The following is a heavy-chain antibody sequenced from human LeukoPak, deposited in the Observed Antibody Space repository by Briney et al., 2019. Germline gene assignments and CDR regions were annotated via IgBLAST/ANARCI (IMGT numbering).Heavy chain of an antibody. CDR3: ASYSSSGLFDY. Sequence: PSETLSLTCTVSGGSISSSSYYWGWIRQPPGKGLEWIGSIYYSGSTYYNPSLKSRVTISVDTSKNQFSLKLSSVTAADTAVYYCASYSSSGLFDYWGQGTLVTVSS. CDR2: IYYSGST. V-gene: IGHV4-39*07. J-gene: IGHJ4*02. D-gene: IGHD6-6*01. CDR1: GGSISSSSYY.